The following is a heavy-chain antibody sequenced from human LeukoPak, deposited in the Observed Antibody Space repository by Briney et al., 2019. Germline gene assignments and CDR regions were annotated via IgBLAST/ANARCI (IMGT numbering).Heavy chain of an antibody. CDR1: GVTFSDYY. CDR2: IGTGGSIT. CDR3: ARILEGYHYYMDV. Sequence: GGSLRLSCAASGVTFSDYYMSWIRQAPGKGLQWVSYIGTGGSITYYADSVKGRFTISRDNAKNSLYLQMNSLRVEDTAVYYCARILEGYHYYMDVWGIGTTVTVSS. V-gene: IGHV3-11*04. J-gene: IGHJ6*03.